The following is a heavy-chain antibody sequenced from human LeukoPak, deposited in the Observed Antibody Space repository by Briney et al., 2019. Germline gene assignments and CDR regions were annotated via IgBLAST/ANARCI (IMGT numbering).Heavy chain of an antibody. CDR2: IWYGGSNK. D-gene: IGHD3-9*01. V-gene: IGHV3-33*08. J-gene: IGHJ4*02. CDR1: GFTFSSYG. CDR3: ARADYYDILTGYFRPLDY. Sequence: GGPLRLSCAASGFTFSSYGMHWVRQAPGKGLEWVAVIWYGGSNKYYADSVKGRFTISRDNSKNTLYLQMNSLRAEDTAVYYCARADYYDILTGYFRPLDYWGQGTLVTVSS.